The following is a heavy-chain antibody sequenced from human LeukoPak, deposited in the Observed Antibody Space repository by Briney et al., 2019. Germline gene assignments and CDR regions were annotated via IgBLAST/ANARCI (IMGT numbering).Heavy chain of an antibody. CDR2: IIPIFGTA. V-gene: IGHV1-69*05. CDR3: ATSLYSNYYYMDV. Sequence: ASVKVSCKASGGTFSSYAISWVRQAPGQGLEWMGGIIPIFGTANYAQKFQGRVTITTDESTSTAYMELSSLRSEDTAVYYCATSLYSNYYYMDVWGKGTTVTVSS. J-gene: IGHJ6*03. D-gene: IGHD4-11*01. CDR1: GGTFSSYA.